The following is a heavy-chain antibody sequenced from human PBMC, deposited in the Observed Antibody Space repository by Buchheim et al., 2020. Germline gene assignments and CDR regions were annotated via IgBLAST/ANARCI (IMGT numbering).Heavy chain of an antibody. D-gene: IGHD6-19*01. J-gene: IGHJ6*02. V-gene: IGHV3-66*01. CDR1: GFTVSSNY. Sequence: EVQLVESGGGLVQPGGSLRLSCAASGFTVSSNYMSWVRQAPGKGLEWVSVIYSGGSTYYADSVKGRFTISRDNSKNTLYLQMNSLRAEDTAVYYCARGGIAVARTVGIDTNYGMDVWGQGTT. CDR2: IYSGGST. CDR3: ARGGIAVARTVGIDTNYGMDV.